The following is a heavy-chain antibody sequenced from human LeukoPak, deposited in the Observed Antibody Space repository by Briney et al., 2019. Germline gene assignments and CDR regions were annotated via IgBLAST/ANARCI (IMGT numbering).Heavy chain of an antibody. CDR2: IKWNGGST. CDR1: GFTFDDYG. V-gene: IGHV3-20*01. D-gene: IGHD3-22*01. J-gene: IGHJ4*02. Sequence: GGSLRLSCAASGFTFDDYGMSWVRQAPGKGLEWVSGIKWNGGSTSYADSVRGRFTISRDNAKHSLYLQMNSLRAEDTALYHCARTSRYYDSSGYYHYYFDYWGQGTLVTVSS. CDR3: ARTSRYYDSSGYYHYYFDY.